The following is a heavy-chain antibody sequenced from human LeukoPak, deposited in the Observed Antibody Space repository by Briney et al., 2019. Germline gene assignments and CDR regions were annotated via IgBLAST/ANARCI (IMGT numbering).Heavy chain of an antibody. CDR3: ARGSGIVGAYYYYYGVDV. V-gene: IGHV4-59*01. J-gene: IGHJ6*02. CDR2: VYNTGRT. CDR1: NGSISHYY. D-gene: IGHD1-26*01. Sequence: SETLSLTCTVSNGSISHYYWSWFRQSPGKGLEWIGCVYNTGRTNYIPSLKSRLAISIDTSKGQFSLKLNSVTAADTAVYFCARGSGIVGAYYYYYGVDVWGQGTTVTVSS.